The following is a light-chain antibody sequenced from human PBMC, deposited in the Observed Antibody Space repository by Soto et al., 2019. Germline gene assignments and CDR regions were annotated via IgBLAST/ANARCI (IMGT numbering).Light chain of an antibody. Sequence: DVVLTQSPLSLPVTLGQLASISCRSSQSLLSSDENTYLNWFHQRPGQSPRRLIYKVSKRDSGVPDRFNGSGSGTDFTLEISSVEAADVGVYYCMQGSHWPPWTFGQGTKVEIK. CDR2: KVS. CDR1: QSLLSSDENTY. CDR3: MQGSHWPPWT. J-gene: IGKJ1*01. V-gene: IGKV2-30*01.